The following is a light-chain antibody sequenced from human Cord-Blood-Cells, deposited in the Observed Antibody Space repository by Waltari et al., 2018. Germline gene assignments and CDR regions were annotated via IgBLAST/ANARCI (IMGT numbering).Light chain of an antibody. V-gene: IGKV2-28*01. Sequence: DIVMTQSPLSLPVTPGEPASIPCRSSQSLLHSNGYNYLDWYLQKPGQSPQLLIYLGSNRASGVPDRFSGSGSGTDCTLEISRVEAEDVGVYYCMQALQTPLTFGGGTKVEIK. CDR1: QSLLHSNGYNY. J-gene: IGKJ4*01. CDR3: MQALQTPLT. CDR2: LGS.